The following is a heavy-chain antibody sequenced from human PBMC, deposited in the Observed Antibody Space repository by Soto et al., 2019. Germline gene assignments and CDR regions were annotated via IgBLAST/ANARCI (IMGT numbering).Heavy chain of an antibody. D-gene: IGHD3-10*01. CDR1: GGSISSVAYY. J-gene: IGHJ4*02. Sequence: SESLSLTWALAGGSISSVAYYCSWIRQPPGKGLEWIAYIYFSGSTYYNSSLKSRVTISVYTSKNPFSLTLRSLTAAATDVYYCASDYFRRDYYGSGSYYRAFDYWGQGTLVTVSS. CDR3: ASDYFRRDYYGSGSYYRAFDY. V-gene: IGHV4-30-4*01. CDR2: IYFSGST.